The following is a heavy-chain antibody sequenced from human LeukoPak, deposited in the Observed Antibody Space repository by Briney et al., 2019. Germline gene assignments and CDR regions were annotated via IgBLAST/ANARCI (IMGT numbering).Heavy chain of an antibody. V-gene: IGHV3-23*01. CDR1: GFTFSTYA. J-gene: IGHJ4*02. D-gene: IGHD2-21*02. Sequence: GGYLRLYCAASGFTFSTYAMTWLRQAPGNGLEGVSSTSGSGGNTYYAVSVKGRLTISRDSPKNTVDLQMNSLRAEDPAVYYCAKYLVVVTTIPCSDYWGQGSLVTVSS. CDR3: AKYLVVVTTIPCSDY. CDR2: TSGSGGNT.